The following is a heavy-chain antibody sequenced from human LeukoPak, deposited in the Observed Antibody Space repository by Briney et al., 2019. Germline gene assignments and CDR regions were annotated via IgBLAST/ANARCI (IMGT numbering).Heavy chain of an antibody. J-gene: IGHJ3*02. D-gene: IGHD4-17*01. CDR1: GGSISSGGYS. CDR3: ARGGDGDYHDAFDI. V-gene: IGHV4-30-4*07. Sequence: NPSETLSLTCAVSGGSISSGGYSWSWIRQPPGKGLEWIGYIYYSGSTYYNPSLKSRVTISVDTSKNQVSLKLSSVTAADTAVYYCARGGDGDYHDAFDIWGQGTMVTVSS. CDR2: IYYSGST.